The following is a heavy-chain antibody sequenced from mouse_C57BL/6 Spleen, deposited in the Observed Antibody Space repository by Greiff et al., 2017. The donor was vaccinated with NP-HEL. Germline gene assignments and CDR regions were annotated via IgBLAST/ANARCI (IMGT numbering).Heavy chain of an antibody. CDR2: IWSDGST. V-gene: IGHV2-6-1*01. CDR1: GFSLTSYG. J-gene: IGHJ4*01. D-gene: IGHD1-1*01. CDR3: ARHPPYYYGSSDYAMDY. Sequence: VQRVESGPGLVAPSQSLSITCTVSGFSLTSYGVHWVRQPPGKGLEWLVVIWSDGSTTYNSALKSRLSISKDNSKSQVFLKMNSLQTDDTAMYYCARHPPYYYGSSDYAMDYWGQGTSVTVSS.